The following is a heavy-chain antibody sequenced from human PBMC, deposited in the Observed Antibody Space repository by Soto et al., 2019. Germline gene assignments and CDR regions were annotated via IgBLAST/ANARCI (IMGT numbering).Heavy chain of an antibody. Sequence: QVQLVESGGGVVQPGRSLRLSCAASGLTFSSYAMHWVRQAPGKGLEWVAVISYDGSNKYYADSVKGRFTISRDNSKNTLYLQMNSLRAEDTAVYYCARDWSSVPAATKFDYWGQGTLVTVSS. J-gene: IGHJ4*02. CDR2: ISYDGSNK. D-gene: IGHD2-2*01. V-gene: IGHV3-30-3*01. CDR3: ARDWSSVPAATKFDY. CDR1: GLTFSSYA.